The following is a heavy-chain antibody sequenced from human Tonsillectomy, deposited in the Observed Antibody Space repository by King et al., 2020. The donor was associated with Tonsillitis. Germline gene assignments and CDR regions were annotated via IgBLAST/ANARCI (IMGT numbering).Heavy chain of an antibody. J-gene: IGHJ4*02. CDR2: SYYNGNT. CDR1: GGSISSGGYS. V-gene: IGHV4-30-4*07. D-gene: IGHD3-22*01. CDR3: ASADSSGYFYY. Sequence: QLQESGPGLVKPSQTLSLTCAVSGGSISSGGYSWSWIRQPPGKGLEWIGYSYYNGNTYYNPSLKSRLTISVDTSKNQFSLRLTSVTAADTAVYYCASADSSGYFYYWGQGTLVTVSS.